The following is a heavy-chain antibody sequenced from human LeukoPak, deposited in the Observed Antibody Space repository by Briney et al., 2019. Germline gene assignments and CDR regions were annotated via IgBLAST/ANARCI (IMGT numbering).Heavy chain of an antibody. CDR3: ARSSRYSSRWYLDY. Sequence: ASVKVSCKASGYTFTSYGISWVRQAPGQGLEWMGWISAYNGNTNYAQKLQGRVTMTTDTSTSTAYMELRSLRSDDTAVYYCARSSRYSSRWYLDYWGQGTLVTVSS. J-gene: IGHJ4*02. CDR1: GYTFTSYG. CDR2: ISAYNGNT. V-gene: IGHV1-18*01. D-gene: IGHD6-13*01.